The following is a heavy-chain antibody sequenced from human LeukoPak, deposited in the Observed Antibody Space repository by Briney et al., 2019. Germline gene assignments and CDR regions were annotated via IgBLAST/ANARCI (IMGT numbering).Heavy chain of an antibody. V-gene: IGHV3-23*01. D-gene: IGHD6-19*01. J-gene: IGHJ4*02. CDR3: AKDQHSSGRFIDY. CDR1: GFTFSSYA. Sequence: GGSLRLSCAASGFTFSSYAMGWVRQAPGKGLEWVSGISGSGGSTYYADSVKGRFAISRDNSKNTLYLQMNSLRAEDTAVYYCAKDQHSSGRFIDYWGQGTLVTVSS. CDR2: ISGSGGST.